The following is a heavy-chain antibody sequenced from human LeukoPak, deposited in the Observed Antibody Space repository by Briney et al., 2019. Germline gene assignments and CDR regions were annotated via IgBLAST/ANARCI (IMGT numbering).Heavy chain of an antibody. J-gene: IGHJ6*02. Sequence: SETLSLTCAVYGGSFSGYYWSWIRQPPGKGLEWIGEINHSGSTNYNPSLKSRVTISVDTSKNQFSLKLSSVTAADTAVYYCARVPKYYYYYGMDVWGQGTTVTVSS. CDR3: ARVPKYYYYYGMDV. CDR2: INHSGST. CDR1: GGSFSGYY. V-gene: IGHV4-34*01.